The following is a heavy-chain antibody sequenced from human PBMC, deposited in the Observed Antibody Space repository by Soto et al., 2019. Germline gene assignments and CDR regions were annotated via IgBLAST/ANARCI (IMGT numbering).Heavy chain of an antibody. V-gene: IGHV3-23*01. Sequence: GGSLRLSCAASGFTFSSYAMSWVRQAPGKGLEWVSAISGSGGSTYYADSVKGRFTISRDNSKSTLYLQMNSLRAEDTAVYYCAKRPNNYYDSSGDAFDIWGQGTMVTVSS. J-gene: IGHJ3*02. CDR3: AKRPNNYYDSSGDAFDI. CDR1: GFTFSSYA. CDR2: ISGSGGST. D-gene: IGHD3-22*01.